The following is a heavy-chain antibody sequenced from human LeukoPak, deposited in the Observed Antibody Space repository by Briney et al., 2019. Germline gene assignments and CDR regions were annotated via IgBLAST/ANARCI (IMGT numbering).Heavy chain of an antibody. D-gene: IGHD3-22*01. V-gene: IGHV6-1*01. Sequence: SQTLSLTCAISGDSVSSNSAAWNWIRQSPSRGLEWLGRTYYRSKWYNDYAVSVKSRITINPDTSKSQFSLQLNSVTPEDTAVYYCAREGEIRSSGYYHHHFDYWGQGTLVTVSS. J-gene: IGHJ4*02. CDR2: TYYRSKWYN. CDR1: GDSVSSNSAA. CDR3: AREGEIRSSGYYHHHFDY.